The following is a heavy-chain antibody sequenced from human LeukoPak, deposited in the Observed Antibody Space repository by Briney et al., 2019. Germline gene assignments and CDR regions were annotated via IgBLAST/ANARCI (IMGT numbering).Heavy chain of an antibody. CDR1: GYTFTGYY. CDR3: ARSPDILTGENFDY. D-gene: IGHD3-9*01. Sequence: GASVKVSCKASGYTFTGYYMHWVRQAPGQRLEWMGWINPKSGDTKYAQKFQGRVTMTRDTSISTAYMELSRLRSDDTAVYYCARSPDILTGENFDYWGQGTLVTVSS. J-gene: IGHJ4*02. CDR2: INPKSGDT. V-gene: IGHV1-2*02.